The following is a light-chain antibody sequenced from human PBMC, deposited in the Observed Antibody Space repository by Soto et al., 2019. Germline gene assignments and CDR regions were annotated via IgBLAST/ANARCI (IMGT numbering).Light chain of an antibody. CDR2: EVS. CDR3: SSYTTSSTLV. V-gene: IGLV2-14*01. Sequence: QSVLTQPASVSGAPGQSITISCTGTSSDVGGYNYVSWYQQHPGKAPKLMIYEVSSRPSGVSNRFSASKSGNTASLPISGLQAEDEADYYCSSYTTSSTLVFGTGTKLTVL. J-gene: IGLJ1*01. CDR1: SSDVGGYNY.